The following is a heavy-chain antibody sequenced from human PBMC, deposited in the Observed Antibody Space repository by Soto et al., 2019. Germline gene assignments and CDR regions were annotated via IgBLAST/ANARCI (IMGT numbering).Heavy chain of an antibody. CDR1: GDTFSTYT. CDR2: IIPRSATS. V-gene: IGHV1-69*13. CDR3: AKSPNPGSATPSYYGMDV. D-gene: IGHD2-15*01. J-gene: IGHJ6*02. Sequence: SVKVSCKASGDTFSTYTITWMRQAPGQGLEWMGGIIPRSATSKYAQKFQGRVTITADESTSTVYMELTSLTSEDTAVYYCAKSPNPGSATPSYYGMDVWGRGTTVTVS.